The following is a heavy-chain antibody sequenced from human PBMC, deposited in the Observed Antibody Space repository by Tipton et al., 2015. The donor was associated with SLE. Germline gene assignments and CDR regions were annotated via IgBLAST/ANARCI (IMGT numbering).Heavy chain of an antibody. Sequence: GSLRLSCAASGFTFSSYAMSWVRQASGKGLEWVGRIGSKADNHATTYAASVKGRFTISRDDSKNTAYLQMNSLKTEDTAVYYCARDLRYCSGGSCHENWYFDLWGRGTLVTVSS. CDR1: GFTFSSYA. J-gene: IGHJ2*01. CDR2: IGSKADNHAT. V-gene: IGHV3-73*01. D-gene: IGHD2-15*01. CDR3: ARDLRYCSGGSCHENWYFDL.